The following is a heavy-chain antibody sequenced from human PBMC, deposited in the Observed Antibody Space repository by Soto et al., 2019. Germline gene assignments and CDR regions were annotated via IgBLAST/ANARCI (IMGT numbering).Heavy chain of an antibody. V-gene: IGHV4-4*03. CDR1: SGSIFSSNW. Sequence: LRETLSLTCAVSSGSIFSSNWWSWVRQPPGKGLEWIGETRNSGGANYNPSLKSRVTISVDKSTNQFFLNLNSVTAADTAVYYCARGNAFDIWGRXTMVTVSS. J-gene: IGHJ3*02. CDR2: TRNSGGA. CDR3: ARGNAFDI.